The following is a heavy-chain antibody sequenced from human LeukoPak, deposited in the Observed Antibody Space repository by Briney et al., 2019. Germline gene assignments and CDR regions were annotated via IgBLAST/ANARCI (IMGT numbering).Heavy chain of an antibody. CDR3: ARDVAAANDY. Sequence: GGSLRLSCAASGFTFSSYSMNWVRQAPEKGLEWVSSISSSSSYIYYADSVKGRFTISRDNAKNSLYLQMNSLRAEDTAVYYCARDVAAANDYWGQGTLVTVSS. CDR2: ISSSSSYI. J-gene: IGHJ4*02. CDR1: GFTFSSYS. V-gene: IGHV3-21*01. D-gene: IGHD6-13*01.